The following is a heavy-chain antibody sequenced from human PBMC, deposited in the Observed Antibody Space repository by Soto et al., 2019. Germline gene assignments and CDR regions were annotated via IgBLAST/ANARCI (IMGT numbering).Heavy chain of an antibody. CDR1: GFTFADYA. J-gene: IGHJ6*02. D-gene: IGHD3-3*01. V-gene: IGHV3-9*01. Sequence: EVQLVESGGGLVQPGRSLRLSCAASGFTFADYAMHWVRQAPGKGLEWVSGISWNSGNIDYADSVKGRFTISRDNANNSLYLQMNSLRPEDTALYYCAKDVVWSSYSYYYGMDVWGPGTTVTVSS. CDR2: ISWNSGNI. CDR3: AKDVVWSSYSYYYGMDV.